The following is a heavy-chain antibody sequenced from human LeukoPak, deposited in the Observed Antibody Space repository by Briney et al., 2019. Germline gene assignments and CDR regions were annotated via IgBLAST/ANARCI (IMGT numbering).Heavy chain of an antibody. CDR3: AKGEGIVGATTSFDY. D-gene: IGHD1-26*01. J-gene: IGHJ4*02. CDR1: GFTFSSYA. CDR2: ISGSGGST. V-gene: IGHV3-23*01. Sequence: PGGSLRLSCAASGFTFSSYAMSWVRPAPGKGLEWVSAISGSGGSTYYADSVKGRFTISRDNSKNTLYLQMNSLRAEDTAVYYCAKGEGIVGATTSFDYWGQGTLVTVSS.